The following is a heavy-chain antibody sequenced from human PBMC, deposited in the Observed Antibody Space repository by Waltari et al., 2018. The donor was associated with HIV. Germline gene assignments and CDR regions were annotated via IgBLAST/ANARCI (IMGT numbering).Heavy chain of an antibody. D-gene: IGHD3-9*01. CDR3: ARTVRYFGNMDV. CDR2: MYYTGST. V-gene: IGHV4-59*01. J-gene: IGHJ6*02. Sequence: QVQLQEAGPGLVKPSETLSLTCAGSGGSLSDYYWSWIRQPPGKGLEWIGYMYYTGSTKYNPSLKSRVTISLDTSKSQVSLRLSSVTAADSAVYYCARTVRYFGNMDVWGQGTTVTVSS. CDR1: GGSLSDYY.